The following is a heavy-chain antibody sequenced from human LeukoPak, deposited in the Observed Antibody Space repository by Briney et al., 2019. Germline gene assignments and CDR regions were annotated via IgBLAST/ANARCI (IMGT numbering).Heavy chain of an antibody. V-gene: IGHV4-39*01. J-gene: IGHJ4*02. CDR3: ARLWSYGYFDY. Sequence: PSETLSLTCTVSGGSISSSNYSWGWIRQPPGKGLEWIGNMYYSGNSYYKPSLESRVTISVDTSKNQFSLKLSSVTAADTAVYYCARLWSYGYFDYWGQGTLVTVSS. CDR1: GGSISSSNYS. D-gene: IGHD5-18*01. CDR2: MYYSGNS.